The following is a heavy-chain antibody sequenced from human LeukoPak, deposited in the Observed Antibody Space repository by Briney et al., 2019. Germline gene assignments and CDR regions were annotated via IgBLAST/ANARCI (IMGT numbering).Heavy chain of an antibody. Sequence: GGSLRLSCAASGFTFSSSAMSWVRQAPGKGLEWVSAISGSGGSTYYADSVKGRFTISRDNSKNTLYLQMNSLRAEDTAVYYCGRTRYSGSYRKHFDYWGQGTLVTVSS. D-gene: IGHD1-26*01. J-gene: IGHJ4*02. CDR2: ISGSGGST. CDR1: GFTFSSSA. V-gene: IGHV3-23*01. CDR3: GRTRYSGSYRKHFDY.